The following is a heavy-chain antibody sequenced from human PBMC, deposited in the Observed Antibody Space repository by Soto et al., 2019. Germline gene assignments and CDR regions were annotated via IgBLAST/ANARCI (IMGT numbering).Heavy chain of an antibody. Sequence: GGSMRLSCAASGFTFSSYAMSCVRQAPGKGLEWVSAISGSGGSTYYADSVKGRFTISRDNSKNTLYLQMNSLRAEDTAVYYCAKALSPHSSGWPNWFDPWGQGTLVTVSS. V-gene: IGHV3-23*01. CDR3: AKALSPHSSGWPNWFDP. CDR1: GFTFSSYA. D-gene: IGHD6-19*01. CDR2: ISGSGGST. J-gene: IGHJ5*02.